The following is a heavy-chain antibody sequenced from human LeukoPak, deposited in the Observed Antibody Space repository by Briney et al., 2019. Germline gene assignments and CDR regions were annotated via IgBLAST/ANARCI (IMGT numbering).Heavy chain of an antibody. V-gene: IGHV3-7*01. CDR2: IKQDGSEK. D-gene: IGHD3-3*01. Sequence: GGSLRLSCAASGFTFSSYWMSWVRQAPGKGLEWVANIKQDGSEKYYVDSVKGRFTISRDNAKNSLYLQMNSLRAEDTAVYYCARDYRDDFWSGYYSGYYYYYMDVWGKGTTVTVSS. CDR3: ARDYRDDFWSGYYSGYYYYYMDV. CDR1: GFTFSSYW. J-gene: IGHJ6*03.